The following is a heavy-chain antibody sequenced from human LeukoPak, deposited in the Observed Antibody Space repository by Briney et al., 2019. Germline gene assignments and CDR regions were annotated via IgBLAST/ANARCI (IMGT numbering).Heavy chain of an antibody. CDR1: GGSVSSGSYY. D-gene: IGHD5-18*01. Sequence: SETLSLTCTVSGGSVSSGSYYWSWIRQPPGKGLEWIGYIYYSGSTNYNPSLKSRVTISVDKSKNQFSLKLSSVTAADTAVYYCARIDTAMATFDYWGQGTLVTVSS. V-gene: IGHV4-61*01. J-gene: IGHJ4*02. CDR3: ARIDTAMATFDY. CDR2: IYYSGST.